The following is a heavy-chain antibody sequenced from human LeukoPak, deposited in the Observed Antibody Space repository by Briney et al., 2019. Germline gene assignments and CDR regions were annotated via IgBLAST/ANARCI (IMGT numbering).Heavy chain of an antibody. V-gene: IGHV3-49*04. J-gene: IGHJ6*04. CDR1: GFTVGNHA. CDR2: IRSNAYRRTT. Sequence: PGGSLRLSCTTSGFTVGNHAMSWVRQAPGKGLEWVGFIRSNAYRRTTEYAASVKGRFTISRADSKSVVYLQMNSLKSQDTAVYYCSRGRIYLWVHNGMDIWGEGTTVTVSP. CDR3: SRGRIYLWVHNGMDI. D-gene: IGHD5-12*01.